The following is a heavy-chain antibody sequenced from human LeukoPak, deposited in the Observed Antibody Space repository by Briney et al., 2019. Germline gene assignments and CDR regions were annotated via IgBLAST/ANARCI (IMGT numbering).Heavy chain of an antibody. J-gene: IGHJ3*02. CDR2: ISWNSGSI. Sequence: GRSLRLSCAASGFTFDDYAMHWVRQAPGKGLEWVSDISWNSGSIGYADSVKGRFTISRDNAKNSLYLQMNSLRAEDTALYYCAKNSLILDAFDIWGQGTMVTVSS. CDR3: AKNSLILDAFDI. V-gene: IGHV3-9*01. CDR1: GFTFDDYA. D-gene: IGHD3-16*02.